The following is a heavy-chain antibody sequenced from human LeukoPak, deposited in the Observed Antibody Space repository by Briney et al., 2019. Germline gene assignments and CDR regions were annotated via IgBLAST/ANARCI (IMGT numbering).Heavy chain of an antibody. CDR1: VDSISSGGYY. Sequence: SRTLSLTCTVSVDSISSGGYYWSWFRQHPGKGLEWIGYIYYSGSTYYNPSLKSRVTISVDTSKNQFSLKLSSVTAADTAVYYCARGVGALTYYYYYHGMDVWGQGTTVTVSS. CDR2: IYYSGST. J-gene: IGHJ6*02. V-gene: IGHV4-31*03. D-gene: IGHD3-9*01. CDR3: ARGVGALTYYYYYHGMDV.